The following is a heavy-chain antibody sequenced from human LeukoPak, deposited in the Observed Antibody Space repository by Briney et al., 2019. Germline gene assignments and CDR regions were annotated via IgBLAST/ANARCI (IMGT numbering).Heavy chain of an antibody. CDR3: ARGRDTPAATYY. CDR2: IYYSGSP. D-gene: IGHD2-2*01. V-gene: IGHV4-61*01. CDR1: GGSVSSGSYY. Sequence: SETLSLTCTVSGGSVSSGSYYWSWIRQPPGKGLEWIGYIYYSGSPTYNPSLKSRVPISVDTSKNQFSLKLSSVTAADTAVYYCARGRDTPAATYYWGQGTLVTVSS. J-gene: IGHJ4*02.